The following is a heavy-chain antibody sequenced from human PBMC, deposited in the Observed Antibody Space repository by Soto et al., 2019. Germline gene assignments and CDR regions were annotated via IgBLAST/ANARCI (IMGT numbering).Heavy chain of an antibody. Sequence: PGGSLRLSCAASGFNFSNYGMHWVRQAPGKGLEWVAVVWYDGSTEYYIDSVKGRFSISRDNSKNTLYLQMNSLRGDDTAVYFCARIHRAGNLVGGFDYWGQGTLVTVSS. V-gene: IGHV3-33*01. D-gene: IGHD6-13*01. CDR2: VWYDGSTE. CDR3: ARIHRAGNLVGGFDY. J-gene: IGHJ4*02. CDR1: GFNFSNYG.